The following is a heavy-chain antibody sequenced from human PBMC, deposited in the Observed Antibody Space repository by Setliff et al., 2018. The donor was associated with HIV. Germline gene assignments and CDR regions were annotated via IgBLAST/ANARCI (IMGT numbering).Heavy chain of an antibody. CDR3: AKDKSYHDYIWGSSVLAY. CDR2: VYSSGST. V-gene: IGHV4-59*02. CDR1: GGSVDGYY. J-gene: IGHJ4*02. Sequence: SETLSLTCTVSGGSVDGYYWSWIRQPPGKGLEWIGYVYSSGSTNYNPSLKSRVTMSVDTSKNTLFLQMNSLRPEDTAIYYCAKDKSYHDYIWGSSVLAYWGQGTLVTVSS. D-gene: IGHD3-16*01.